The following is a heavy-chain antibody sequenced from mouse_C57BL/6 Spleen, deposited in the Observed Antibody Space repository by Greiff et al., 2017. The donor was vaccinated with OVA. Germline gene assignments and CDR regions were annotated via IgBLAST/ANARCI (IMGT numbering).Heavy chain of an antibody. Sequence: EVQVVESGGGLVKPGGSLKLSCAASGFTFSDYGMHWVRQAPEKGLEWVAYISSGSSTIYYADTVKGRFTISRDNAKYTLFLQMTSLRSDDTAMYYCAREGVYDYYGFAYWGQGTLVTVSA. J-gene: IGHJ3*01. CDR2: ISSGSSTI. CDR3: AREGVYDYYGFAY. D-gene: IGHD1-1*01. V-gene: IGHV5-17*01. CDR1: GFTFSDYG.